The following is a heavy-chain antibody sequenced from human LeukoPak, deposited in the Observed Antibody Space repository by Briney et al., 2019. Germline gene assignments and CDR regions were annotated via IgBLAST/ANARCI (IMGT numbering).Heavy chain of an antibody. CDR2: INSDGGST. Sequence: GGSLRLSCAASGFTFSSYAMHWVRQAPGKGLVWVSRINSDGGSTAYADSVKGRFTISRDNAKNTLYLQMNSVRAEDTAVYYCARDLELAHYDSSGYEYWGQGTLVTVSS. D-gene: IGHD3-22*01. CDR3: ARDLELAHYDSSGYEY. J-gene: IGHJ4*02. CDR1: GFTFSSYA. V-gene: IGHV3-74*01.